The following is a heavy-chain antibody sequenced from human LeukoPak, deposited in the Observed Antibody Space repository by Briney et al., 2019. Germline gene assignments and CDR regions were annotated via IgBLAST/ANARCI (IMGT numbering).Heavy chain of an antibody. V-gene: IGHV1-58*02. J-gene: IGHJ4*02. CDR1: GFTFTSSA. CDR2: IVVSSGNT. D-gene: IGHD2-15*01. CDR3: AAEPGANHSGSGGSDPTAEDDY. Sequence: SVKVSCKASGFTFTSSAMQWVRQARGQRLEWIGWIVVSSGNTNYAQKFQERVTITRDMSTSTAYMELSSLISEDTAVYYCAAEPGANHSGSGGSDPTAEDDYWGQGNLVTVSS.